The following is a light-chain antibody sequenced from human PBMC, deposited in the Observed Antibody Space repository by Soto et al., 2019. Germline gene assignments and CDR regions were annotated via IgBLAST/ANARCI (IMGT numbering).Light chain of an antibody. CDR3: SSYTRSSSSV. V-gene: IGLV2-14*01. J-gene: IGLJ1*01. Sequence: QSALTQPASVSGSPGQSITISCTGTSSDVGGYNYVSWYQQHPGKAPKLMIYDVSNRPSGVSNRFSGSKSGNTASLTISGLQAEDEADYYCSSYTRSSSSVLGTATKVT. CDR2: DVS. CDR1: SSDVGGYNY.